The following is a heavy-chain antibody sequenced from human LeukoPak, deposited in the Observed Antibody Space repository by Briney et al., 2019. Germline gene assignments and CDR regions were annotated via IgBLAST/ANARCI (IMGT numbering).Heavy chain of an antibody. CDR2: IYYSGST. V-gene: IGHV4-39*07. D-gene: IGHD3-16*01. Sequence: PSETLSLTCTVSGGSISSSSYYWGWIRQPPGKGLEWIGSIYYSGSTYYNPSLKSRVTISVDTSKNQFSLKLSSVTAADTAVYYCARVWGQGSKAGGYWGQGTLVTVSS. CDR3: ARVWGQGSKAGGY. CDR1: GGSISSSSYY. J-gene: IGHJ4*02.